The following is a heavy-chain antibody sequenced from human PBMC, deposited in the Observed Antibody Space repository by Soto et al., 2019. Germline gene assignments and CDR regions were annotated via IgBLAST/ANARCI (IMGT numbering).Heavy chain of an antibody. CDR2: ISAYNGNT. CDR1: GYTFTIYG. CDR3: ARVSVRYGDYDYYCYMDV. J-gene: IGHJ6*03. V-gene: IGHV1-18*01. Sequence: ASVKVSCKASGYTFTIYGISWVLQAPGQGLEWMGWISAYNGNTNYAQKLQGRVTMTTDTSTSTAYMELRSLRSDDTAVYYCARVSVRYGDYDYYCYMDVWGKGTTVTVS. D-gene: IGHD4-17*01.